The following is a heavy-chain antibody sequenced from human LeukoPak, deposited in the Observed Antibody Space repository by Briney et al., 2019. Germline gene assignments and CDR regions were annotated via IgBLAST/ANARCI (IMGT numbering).Heavy chain of an antibody. CDR1: GFTFSSYP. D-gene: IGHD3-22*01. J-gene: IGHJ4*02. Sequence: GGSLRLSCVVSGFTFSSYPFHWVRQAPGKGLEWVAVIGYDGVEKYYADSVRGRFTISRDDSKSTLYLQMNSLRDEDTAVYYCARDFLIGAPDYLDHWGKGTLVSVSS. CDR2: IGYDGVEK. V-gene: IGHV3-30-3*01. CDR3: ARDFLIGAPDYLDH.